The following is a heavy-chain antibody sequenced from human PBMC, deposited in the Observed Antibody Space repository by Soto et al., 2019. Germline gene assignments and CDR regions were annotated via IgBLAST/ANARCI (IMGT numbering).Heavy chain of an antibody. Sequence: QVQLVQSGAEVKKPGSSVKVSCKASGGTFSSYAISWVRQAPGHGLEWMGGIIPISGTANYAQKFQGRVTITADESKSTAYMELSSLRAEDTAVYYCASSQGSSTSLEIYYYYYYGMDVWGQGTTVTVSS. CDR2: IIPISGTA. D-gene: IGHD2-2*01. V-gene: IGHV1-69*01. J-gene: IGHJ6*02. CDR3: ASSQGSSTSLEIYYYYYYGMDV. CDR1: GGTFSSYA.